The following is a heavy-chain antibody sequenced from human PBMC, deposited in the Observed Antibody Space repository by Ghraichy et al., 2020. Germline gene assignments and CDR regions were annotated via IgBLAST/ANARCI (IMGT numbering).Heavy chain of an antibody. D-gene: IGHD6-13*01. V-gene: IGHV3-30-3*01. J-gene: IGHJ6*02. Sequence: GGSLRLSCAASGFTFSSYAMHWVRQAPGKGLEWVAVISYDGSNKYYADSVKGRFTISRDNSKNTLYLQMNSLRAEDTAVYYCARDPAAALEDYYGMDVWGQGTTVTVSS. CDR3: ARDPAAALEDYYGMDV. CDR2: ISYDGSNK. CDR1: GFTFSSYA.